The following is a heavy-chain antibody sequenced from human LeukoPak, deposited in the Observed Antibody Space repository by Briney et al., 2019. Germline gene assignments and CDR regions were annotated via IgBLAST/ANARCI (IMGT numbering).Heavy chain of an antibody. J-gene: IGHJ4*02. V-gene: IGHV4-59*01. CDR2: IYYSGNT. CDR1: GGSISSYY. CDR3: ATMVQGVHTYFGS. Sequence: PSETLSLTCTVSGGSISSYYWSWIRQPPGEGLEWIGYIYYSGNTNYNPSLKSRVTISVDTSKNQVSLKLRSVTAADTAVYYCATMVQGVHTYFGSWGQGNLVAVSS. D-gene: IGHD3-10*01.